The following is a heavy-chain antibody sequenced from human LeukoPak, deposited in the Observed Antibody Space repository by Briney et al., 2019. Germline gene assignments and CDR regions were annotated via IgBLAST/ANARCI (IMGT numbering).Heavy chain of an antibody. V-gene: IGHV1-46*01. CDR1: GYTFTSYY. CDR3: ARVIYGAGTGKNWFDP. CDR2: INPSGGST. D-gene: IGHD6-19*01. J-gene: IGHJ5*02. Sequence: VASVKVSCKASGYTFTSYYMHWVRQAPGQGLEWMGIINPSGGSTSYAQKFQGGVTMTRDMSTSTVYMELSSLRSEDTAVYYCARVIYGAGTGKNWFDPWGQGTLVTVSS.